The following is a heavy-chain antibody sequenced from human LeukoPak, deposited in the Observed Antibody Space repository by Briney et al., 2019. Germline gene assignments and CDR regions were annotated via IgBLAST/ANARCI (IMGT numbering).Heavy chain of an antibody. CDR2: IFYSGTT. Sequence: KPSETLSLTCTVSGVSFNNFYRSWIRQPPGKGLEWLGFIFYSGTTNYNPSLESRVSMSVETSRNQFNLTLRSLTAADTAVYYCARHPGGGSRNPPDSVDIWGRGTVVTVSS. D-gene: IGHD5-24*01. J-gene: IGHJ3*02. CDR1: GVSFNNFY. CDR3: ARHPGGGSRNPPDSVDI. V-gene: IGHV4-59*08.